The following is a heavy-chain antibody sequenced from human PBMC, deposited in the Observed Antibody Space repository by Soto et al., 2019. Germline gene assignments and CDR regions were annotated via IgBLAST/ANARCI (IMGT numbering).Heavy chain of an antibody. Sequence: QVQLQQSGPRLARPSGTLSLTCVVSGGSISSTNWWTWVRQTPGKGLEWIGEIYHTGSTKYNPSLTNRATIPLAKSNTPSSLNLKSVTAADTAVYYCAPLPPRIVVVVLPIPSWGQGTLVTVSS. CDR1: GGSISSTNW. CDR3: APLPPRIVVVVLPIPS. D-gene: IGHD2-15*01. CDR2: IYHTGST. V-gene: IGHV4-4*02. J-gene: IGHJ4*02.